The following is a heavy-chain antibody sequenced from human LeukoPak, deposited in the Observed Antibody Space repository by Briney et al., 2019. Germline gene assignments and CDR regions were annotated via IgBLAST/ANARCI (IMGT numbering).Heavy chain of an antibody. Sequence: ASVKVSCKASGYTFTGYYMHWVRQAPGQGLEWMGRINPNSGGTKYAQKFQGRVTMTRDTSISTAYMELSRLRSDDTAVYYCARDYSSSSGSDYWGQGTLVTVSS. J-gene: IGHJ4*02. CDR1: GYTFTGYY. D-gene: IGHD6-6*01. CDR2: INPNSGGT. V-gene: IGHV1-2*06. CDR3: ARDYSSSSGSDY.